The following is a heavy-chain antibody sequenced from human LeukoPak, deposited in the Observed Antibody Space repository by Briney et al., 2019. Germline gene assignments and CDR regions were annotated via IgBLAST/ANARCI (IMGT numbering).Heavy chain of an antibody. D-gene: IGHD3-3*01. CDR3: ARVAWGYDFWSADDAFDI. CDR1: GGSTSSYY. J-gene: IGHJ3*02. V-gene: IGHV4-59*01. Sequence: PSETLSLTCTVSGGSTSSYYWSWIRQPPGKGLEWIGYIYYSGSTNYNPSLKSRVTISVDTSKNQFSLKLSSVTAADTAVYYCARVAWGYDFWSADDAFDIWGQGTMVTVSS. CDR2: IYYSGST.